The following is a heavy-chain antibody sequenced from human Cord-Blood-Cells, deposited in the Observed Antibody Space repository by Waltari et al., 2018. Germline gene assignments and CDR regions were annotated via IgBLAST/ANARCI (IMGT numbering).Heavy chain of an antibody. J-gene: IGHJ6*02. Sequence: QLQLQELGPGLAKPSETLSLTCTVSGGSTSRSSYYWGWIRQPPGKGLEWIGSIYYSGSTYYNPSLKSRVTISVDTSKNQFSLKLSSVTAADTAVYYCARQPSSGWYYYYYGMDVWGQGTTVTVSS. D-gene: IGHD6-19*01. CDR1: GGSTSRSSYY. CDR2: IYYSGST. CDR3: ARQPSSGWYYYYYGMDV. V-gene: IGHV4-39*01.